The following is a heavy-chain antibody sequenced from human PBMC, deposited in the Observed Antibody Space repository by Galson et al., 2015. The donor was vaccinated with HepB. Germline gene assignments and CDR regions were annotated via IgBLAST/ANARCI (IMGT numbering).Heavy chain of an antibody. D-gene: IGHD3-16*01. J-gene: IGHJ6*02. CDR1: GSPFNTYA. Sequence: SLRLSCAASGSPFNTYALHWLRQAPGKGLEWVAGILHDGSIKYNMDSGKGRFTISRDNSKNMVFLQMYSLRAEDTAVYYCAKGDVWGSAALNYGMDVWGQGTTVTVSS. CDR3: AKGDVWGSAALNYGMDV. V-gene: IGHV3-30*04. CDR2: ILHDGSIK.